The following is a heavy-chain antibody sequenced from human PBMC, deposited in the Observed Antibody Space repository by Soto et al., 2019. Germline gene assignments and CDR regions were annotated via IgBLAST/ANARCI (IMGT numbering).Heavy chain of an antibody. D-gene: IGHD6-19*01. CDR1: GFTFSSYA. Sequence: EVQLLESGGGLVQPGGSLRLSCAASGFTFSSYAMSWVRQAPGKWLEWVSAISGSGGSTYYADSVKGRFTISRDNSKNTLYLQMNSLRAEDTAVYYCAKARFRDSSMFLLDYWGQGTLVSVSS. CDR2: ISGSGGST. CDR3: AKARFRDSSMFLLDY. V-gene: IGHV3-23*01. J-gene: IGHJ4*02.